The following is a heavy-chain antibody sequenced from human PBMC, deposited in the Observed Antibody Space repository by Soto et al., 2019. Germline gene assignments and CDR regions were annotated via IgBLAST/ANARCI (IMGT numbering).Heavy chain of an antibody. CDR1: GFTFSNYW. D-gene: IGHD3-10*01. J-gene: IGHJ4*02. CDR3: ARALRSGDDY. CDR2: IKQDGSEK. Sequence: GGSLRLSCAASGFTFSNYWMHWVRQAPGKGLEWVANIKQDGSEKYYVGSVKGRFTISRDNAKNSLYLQMNSLRAEDTAVYYCARALRSGDDYWGQGTLVTAPQ. V-gene: IGHV3-7*05.